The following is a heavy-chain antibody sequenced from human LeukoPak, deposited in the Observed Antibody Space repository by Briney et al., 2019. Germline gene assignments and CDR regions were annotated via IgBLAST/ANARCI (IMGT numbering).Heavy chain of an antibody. CDR3: AREACREMGVMWPRLGGQDCRYDH. Sequence: SVKVSCKASGDTFSSYAINRVRQAPGQGPEWMGRITPFLGIANYPQKFQGRVTITADESTATAYMELSSLRSEDSAVYYCAREACREMGVMWPRLGGQDCRYDHWGQGTLVTVSS. J-gene: IGHJ4*02. CDR1: GDTFSSYA. V-gene: IGHV1-69*04. CDR2: ITPFLGIA. D-gene: IGHD3-16*01.